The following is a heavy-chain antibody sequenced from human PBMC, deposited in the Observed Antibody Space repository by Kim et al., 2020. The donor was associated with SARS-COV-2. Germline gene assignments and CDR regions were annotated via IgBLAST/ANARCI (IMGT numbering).Heavy chain of an antibody. CDR3: ARASVRGVYRVWFDP. D-gene: IGHD3-10*01. Sequence: PALKGRVTISMDASKNQFSLELSSVTAADTAVYYCARASVRGVYRVWFDPWGQGTLVTVSS. V-gene: IGHV4-34*01. J-gene: IGHJ5*02.